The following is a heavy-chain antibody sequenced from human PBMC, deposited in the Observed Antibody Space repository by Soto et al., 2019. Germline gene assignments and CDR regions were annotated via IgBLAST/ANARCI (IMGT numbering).Heavy chain of an antibody. V-gene: IGHV3-30-3*01. CDR2: ISYDGSNK. CDR1: GFTFSSYA. D-gene: IGHD2-2*01. J-gene: IGHJ3*01. CDR3: TRYCSSISCHPYAFDV. Sequence: PGGSLRLSCAASGFTFSSYAMHWVRQAPGKGLEWVAVISYDGSNKYYADSVKGRFTISRYNSKNTLYLQMNSLRADDTAVYYCTRYCSSISCHPYAFDVWGQGTMVTVSS.